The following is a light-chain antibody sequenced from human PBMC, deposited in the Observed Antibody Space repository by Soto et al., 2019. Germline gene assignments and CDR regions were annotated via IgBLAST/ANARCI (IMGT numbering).Light chain of an antibody. Sequence: IQLTQSPSSLSASVGDRVTITCRASQGISSYLAWYQQKPGKAPKLLIYAASSLQGGVPSRFNGSGSGTDFTLTISSLRPEDFATYYCQQANSFPRTFGQGTKVDIK. CDR1: QGISSY. CDR2: AAS. CDR3: QQANSFPRT. V-gene: IGKV1-12*01. J-gene: IGKJ1*01.